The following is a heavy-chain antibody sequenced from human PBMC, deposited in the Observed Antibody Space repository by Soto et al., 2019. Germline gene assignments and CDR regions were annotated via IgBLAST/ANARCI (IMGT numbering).Heavy chain of an antibody. CDR3: SRSHVWGSYRYGREPDY. CDR2: IIPIFGTP. J-gene: IGHJ4*02. CDR1: GGTFSSNA. V-gene: IGHV1-69*13. Sequence: GASVKVSCKASGGTFSSNAINWVRQAPGQGLEWMGGIIPIFGTPNYAQKFQGRVTITADESTSTAYMELSSLRSEDTAVYYCSRSHVWGSYRYGREPDYWGQGTLVTVSS. D-gene: IGHD3-16*02.